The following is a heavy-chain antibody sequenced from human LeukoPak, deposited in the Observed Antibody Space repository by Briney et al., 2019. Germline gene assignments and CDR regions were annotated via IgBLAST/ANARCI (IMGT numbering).Heavy chain of an antibody. Sequence: GGSLRLSCAASGLTFSAYYMAWVRQAPGKGLEWVANIKQDGSERFYLDSVDGRFTISRDNAKNSLYLQMNSLRAEDTAVYYCAGGSGWLIDSWGRGTLVTVSS. CDR1: GLTFSAYY. D-gene: IGHD6-19*01. CDR2: IKQDGSER. V-gene: IGHV3-7*05. CDR3: AGGSGWLIDS. J-gene: IGHJ4*02.